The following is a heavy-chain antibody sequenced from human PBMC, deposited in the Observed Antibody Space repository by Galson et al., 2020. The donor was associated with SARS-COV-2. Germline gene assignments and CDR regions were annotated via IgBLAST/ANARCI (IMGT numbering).Heavy chain of an antibody. Sequence: SETLSLTCAVYGGSFSGYYWSWIRQPPGKGLEWIGEINHSGSTNYNPSLKSRVTISVDTSKNQFSLKLSSVTAADTAVYYCASPGAYSSSGRGLGWFDPWGQGTLVTVSS. J-gene: IGHJ5*02. D-gene: IGHD6-13*01. CDR1: GGSFSGYY. CDR3: ASPGAYSSSGRGLGWFDP. CDR2: INHSGST. V-gene: IGHV4-34*01.